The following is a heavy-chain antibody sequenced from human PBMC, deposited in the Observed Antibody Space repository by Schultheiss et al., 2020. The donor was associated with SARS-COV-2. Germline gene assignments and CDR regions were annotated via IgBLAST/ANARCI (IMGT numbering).Heavy chain of an antibody. CDR1: GGSISSYY. Sequence: SETLSLTCTVSGGSISSYYWSWIRQPPGKGLEWIGYIYYSGSTNYNPSLKSRVTISVDTSKNQFSLKLSSVTAADTALYYCAKEGCSDGICFGFDVWGQGTTVTVSS. J-gene: IGHJ6*02. CDR3: AKEGCSDGICFGFDV. V-gene: IGHV4-59*12. CDR2: IYYSGST. D-gene: IGHD2-15*01.